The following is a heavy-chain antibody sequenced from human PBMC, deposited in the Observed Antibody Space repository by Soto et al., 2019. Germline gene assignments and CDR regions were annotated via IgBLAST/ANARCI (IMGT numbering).Heavy chain of an antibody. D-gene: IGHD3-10*01. CDR2: ISGSGVIK. J-gene: IGHJ5*02. Sequence: EVQLLQSGGGWVQPGGSLRLSCAASGFTFSKYAMAWVRQAPGKGLEWVSSISGSGVIKYYADSVQGRFTISRDNSNNTLSVQMNSLRVEDTAIYYCAKDLTSTVRVVLPSPWGQGILVTVSS. V-gene: IGHV3-23*01. CDR3: AKDLTSTVRVVLPSP. CDR1: GFTFSKYA.